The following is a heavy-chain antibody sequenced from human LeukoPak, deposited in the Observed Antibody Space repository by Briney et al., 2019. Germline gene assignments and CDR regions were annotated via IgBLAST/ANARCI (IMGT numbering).Heavy chain of an antibody. Sequence: GGSLRLSCAASGFTFSSYAMSWVRQAPGKGLEWVSAISGSGGSTYYADSVKGRFTISRDNSKNTLYLRMNSLRAEDTAVYYCAKDAPGYDFWSGQNWFGPWGQGTLVTVSS. CDR2: ISGSGGST. D-gene: IGHD3-3*01. CDR1: GFTFSSYA. CDR3: AKDAPGYDFWSGQNWFGP. J-gene: IGHJ5*02. V-gene: IGHV3-23*01.